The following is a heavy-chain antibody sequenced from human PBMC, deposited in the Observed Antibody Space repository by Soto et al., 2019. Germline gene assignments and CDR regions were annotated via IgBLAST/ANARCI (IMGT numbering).Heavy chain of an antibody. J-gene: IGHJ3*01. CDR3: AREVRTPAEADAFDV. D-gene: IGHD2-2*01. V-gene: IGHV4-39*07. CDR1: GGSISTSRSY. CDR2: IFYSGST. Sequence: SETLSLTCSVSGGSISTSRSYWAWIRQPPGKGLEWLANIFYSGSTFYNPSLASRVSVSVDTSKNQFSLKLRSVTAADTAVYYCAREVRTPAEADAFDVWGQGTTVTVSS.